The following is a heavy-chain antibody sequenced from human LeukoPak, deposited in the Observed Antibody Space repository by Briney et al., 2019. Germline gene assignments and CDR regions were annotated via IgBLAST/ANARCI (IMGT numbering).Heavy chain of an antibody. J-gene: IGHJ3*02. CDR2: IYYSGST. V-gene: IGHV4-59*01. D-gene: IGHD3-3*01. CDR1: GGSISSYY. CDR3: AAELNDFWSGNEGALDI. Sequence: KASETLSLTCTVSGGSISSYYWSWIRQPPGKGLEWIGYIYYSGSTNYNPSLKSRVTISVDTSKNQFSLKLSSVTAADTAVYYCAAELNDFWSGNEGALDIWGQGTMVTVSS.